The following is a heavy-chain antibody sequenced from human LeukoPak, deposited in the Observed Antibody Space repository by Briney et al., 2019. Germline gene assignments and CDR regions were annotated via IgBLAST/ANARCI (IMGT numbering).Heavy chain of an antibody. D-gene: IGHD3-16*01. J-gene: IGHJ3*02. Sequence: PGGSLRLSCAASGFTFSGYAIHWVRQAPGTGLEWVALISYEGIYENYADSVKGRFAISRDNSKNTLYLQMNSLRAEDTAVYYCAKEGRGGFDIWGQGTMVTVSS. CDR2: ISYEGIYE. CDR3: AKEGRGGFDI. V-gene: IGHV3-30*09. CDR1: GFTFSGYA.